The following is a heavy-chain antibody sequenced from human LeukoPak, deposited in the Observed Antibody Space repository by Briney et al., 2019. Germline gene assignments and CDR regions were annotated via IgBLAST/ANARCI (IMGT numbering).Heavy chain of an antibody. J-gene: IGHJ3*02. CDR1: VGSISSYY. CDR3: ARCGGDCYYSPAFDI. Sequence: PSETLSLTCTVSVGSISSYYWSWIRQPPWKGLEWIGYIYYSGSTNYNPSLKSRVTISVDTSKNQFSLKLSSVTAADTAVYYCARCGGDCYYSPAFDIWGQGTMVTVSS. CDR2: IYYSGST. V-gene: IGHV4-59*01. D-gene: IGHD2-21*02.